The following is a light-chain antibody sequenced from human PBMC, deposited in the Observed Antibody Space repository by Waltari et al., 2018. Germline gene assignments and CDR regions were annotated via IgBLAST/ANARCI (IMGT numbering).Light chain of an antibody. J-gene: IGLJ1*01. Sequence: QSALTQPASVSGSPGQSITISCTGTSSDFGNYNYVSWYQQHPGNAPTPMLYEVINLPSGVSNRFSGSKSGNTASLTISGLQTEDEADYYCSSYATSSPYVFGTGTQVTVL. CDR2: EVI. CDR3: SSYATSSPYV. V-gene: IGLV2-14*01. CDR1: SSDFGNYNY.